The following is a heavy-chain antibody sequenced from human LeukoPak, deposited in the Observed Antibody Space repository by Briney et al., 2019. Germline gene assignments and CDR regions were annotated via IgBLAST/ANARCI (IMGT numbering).Heavy chain of an antibody. J-gene: IGHJ4*02. V-gene: IGHV4-34*08. CDR1: GFTFSSYW. D-gene: IGHD6-25*01. Sequence: GSLRLSCAASGFTFSSYWMHWIRQPPGKGLEWIGEINHSGSTNYNPSLKSRVTISVDTSKNQFSLKLSSVTAADTAVYYCATGYPRDFDYWGQGTLVTVSS. CDR2: INHSGST. CDR3: ATGYPRDFDY.